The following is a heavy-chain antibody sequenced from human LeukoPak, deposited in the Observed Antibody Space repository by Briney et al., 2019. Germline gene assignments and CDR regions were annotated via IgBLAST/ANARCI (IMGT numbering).Heavy chain of an antibody. CDR3: ARDGNYCGGDCRFSFVY. J-gene: IGHJ4*02. V-gene: IGHV1-69*05. CDR1: GGSFSSYA. CDR2: IIPIFGTA. D-gene: IGHD2-21*02. Sequence: ASVKFSCKASGGSFSSYAISWVRQAPGPGLEWMGRIIPIFGTANYAQKFQGRVTITTDESTITAYMELSSLRSDDTAVYYCARDGNYCGGDCRFSFVYWGQGTLVTVSS.